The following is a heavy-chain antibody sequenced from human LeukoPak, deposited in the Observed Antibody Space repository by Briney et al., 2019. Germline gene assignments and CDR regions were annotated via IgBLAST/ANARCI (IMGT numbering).Heavy chain of an antibody. CDR1: GFTFSSYS. V-gene: IGHV3-21*01. J-gene: IGHJ4*02. CDR2: ISSSSSYI. Sequence: GGSLRLSCAASGFTFSSYSMNWVRQAPGKGLEWVSSISSSSSYIYYADSVKGRFTISRDNAKNSLYLQMNSLRAEDTAMYYCARDPAVAYNWNGYYFDYWGQGTLVTVSS. CDR3: ARDPAVAYNWNGYYFDY. D-gene: IGHD1-20*01.